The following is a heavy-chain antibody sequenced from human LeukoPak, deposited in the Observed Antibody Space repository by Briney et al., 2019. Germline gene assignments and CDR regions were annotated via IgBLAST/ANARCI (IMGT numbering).Heavy chain of an antibody. D-gene: IGHD1-7*01. V-gene: IGHV3-21*01. Sequence: GGSLRLSCAASGFTFSTFSMNWVRQTPGKGLEWVSAISGSGSDIYYADSVKGQFTISRDNPKRSLYLQMNSLRAEDTAVYYCARRTFPNDAFDVWGQGTVVTVSS. CDR2: ISGSGSDI. CDR1: GFTFSTFS. CDR3: ARRTFPNDAFDV. J-gene: IGHJ3*01.